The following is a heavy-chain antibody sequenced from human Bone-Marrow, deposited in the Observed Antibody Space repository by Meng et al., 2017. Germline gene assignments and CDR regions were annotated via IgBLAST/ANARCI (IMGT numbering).Heavy chain of an antibody. V-gene: IGHV4-30-4*01. J-gene: IGHJ4*02. CDR1: GGSISSGDYY. CDR2: IYYSGST. Sequence: QVQLQESGPGLVKPSQTLSLTCTGSGGSISSGDYYWSWIRQPPGKGLEWIGYIYYSGSTSYNPSLKSRVSISADTSKNQFSLKLSSVTAADTAVYYCARDTYYYDSVTQPFDWGQGTLVTVSS. CDR3: ARDTYYYDSVTQPFD. D-gene: IGHD3-22*01.